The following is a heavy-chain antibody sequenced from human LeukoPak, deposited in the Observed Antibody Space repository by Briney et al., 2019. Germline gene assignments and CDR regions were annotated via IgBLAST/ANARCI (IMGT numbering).Heavy chain of an antibody. CDR1: GFTFSDYY. J-gene: IGHJ3*02. V-gene: IGHV3-11*01. CDR2: ISSSGSTI. Sequence: GGSLRLSCAASGFTFSDYYMSWIRQAPGKGLEWVSYISSSGSTIYYADSVKGRFTISRDNANNSLYLQMNSLRAEDTAVYYCARDKSEGAFDIWGQGTMVTVSS. CDR3: ARDKSEGAFDI.